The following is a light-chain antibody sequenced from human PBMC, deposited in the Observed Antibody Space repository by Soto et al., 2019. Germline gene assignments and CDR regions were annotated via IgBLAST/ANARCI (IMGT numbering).Light chain of an antibody. J-gene: IGLJ1*01. V-gene: IGLV2-14*01. Sequence: QSALTQPASVSGSPGQSITISCTGISSDVATYKYVSWYQQHPGKAPKLMIYEVSNRPAGVSNRFSGSKSGNTASLTISGLQAEDEADYYCNSYTSSSNYVFGTGTKLTVL. CDR3: NSYTSSSNYV. CDR2: EVS. CDR1: SSDVATYKY.